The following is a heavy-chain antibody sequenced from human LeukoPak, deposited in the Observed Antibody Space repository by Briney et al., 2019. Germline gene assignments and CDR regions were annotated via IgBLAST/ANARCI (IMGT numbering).Heavy chain of an antibody. CDR1: GFTFSSYS. D-gene: IGHD1-26*01. V-gene: IGHV3-21*01. CDR2: ISSSSSYI. J-gene: IGHJ4*02. CDR3: ARVPWDQRYYFDY. Sequence: GGSLRLSCAASGFTFSSYSMNWVRQAPGKGLEWVSSISSSSSYIYYADSVKGRFTISRDNAKNSLYLQMNSLRAEDTAVHYCARVPWDQRYYFDYWGQGTLVTVSS.